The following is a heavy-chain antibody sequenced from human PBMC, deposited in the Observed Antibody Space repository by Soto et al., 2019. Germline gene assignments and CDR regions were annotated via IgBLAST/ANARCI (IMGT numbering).Heavy chain of an antibody. J-gene: IGHJ3*02. CDR2: IIPIFGTA. CDR1: GGTFSSYA. Sequence: GASVKVSCKASGGTFSSYAISWVRQAPGQGLEWMGGIIPIFGTANYAQKFQGRVTITADKSTSTAYTELSSLRSEDTAVYYCARAQGDSSGYYPNAFDIWGQGTMVTVSS. CDR3: ARAQGDSSGYYPNAFDI. V-gene: IGHV1-69*06. D-gene: IGHD3-22*01.